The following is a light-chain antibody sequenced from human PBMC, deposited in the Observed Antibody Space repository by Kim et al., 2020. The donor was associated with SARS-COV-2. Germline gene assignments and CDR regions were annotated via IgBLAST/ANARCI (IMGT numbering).Light chain of an antibody. CDR2: GAS. CDR1: QSVISNY. Sequence: LCPGERATLSCRASQSVISNYLAGYQQKPGQTPRLLIYGASSRATGIPDRFSGSGSGTDFTLTISRVEPEDFAVYYCQQYGSSPRFGGGTKVDIK. V-gene: IGKV3-20*01. CDR3: QQYGSSPR. J-gene: IGKJ4*01.